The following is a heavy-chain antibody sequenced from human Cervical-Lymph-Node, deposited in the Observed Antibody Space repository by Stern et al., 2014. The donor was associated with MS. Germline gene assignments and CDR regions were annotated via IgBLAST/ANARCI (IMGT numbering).Heavy chain of an antibody. Sequence: QLVQSGGGLVKPGGSLRLACEASGFSFSNYSMNWVRQAPGKGLEWVSSCSTASTYISYGDSVKGRFIISRDNAKKSLYLQMDSLRVEDTAIYYCVRDVDYDFWGQGILVIVSS. J-gene: IGHJ4*02. CDR2: CSTASTYI. CDR3: VRDVDYDF. CDR1: GFSFSNYS. V-gene: IGHV3-21*01.